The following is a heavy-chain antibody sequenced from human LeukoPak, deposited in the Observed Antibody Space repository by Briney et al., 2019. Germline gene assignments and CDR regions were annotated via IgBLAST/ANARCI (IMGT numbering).Heavy chain of an antibody. J-gene: IGHJ3*02. CDR3: AKDLHYDSSGYGHPDAFDI. CDR2: ISAYNGNT. D-gene: IGHD3-22*01. Sequence: RASVKVSCKASGYTFTSYGISWVRQAPGQGLEWMGWISAYNGNTNYAQKLQGRVTMTRDTSISTASMELSSLKPDDTAVYYCAKDLHYDSSGYGHPDAFDIWGQGTMVTVSS. V-gene: IGHV1-18*01. CDR1: GYTFTSYG.